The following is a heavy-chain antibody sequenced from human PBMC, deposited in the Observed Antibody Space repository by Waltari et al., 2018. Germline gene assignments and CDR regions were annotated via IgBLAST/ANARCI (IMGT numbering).Heavy chain of an antibody. J-gene: IGHJ5*02. V-gene: IGHV4-39*07. D-gene: IGHD1-26*01. CDR2: MFYSGTT. Sequence: QLQLQEAGPRLVEPSEALSLLCPFSGDSVSSGRYFWAWIRQPPGKGLEWLGSMFYSGTTYHNSSLKSRVTISGDTSKNQVSLQLKSVPAADTAVYFCARDRSGTINSFYPWGRGTLVTVSS. CDR3: ARDRSGTINSFYP. CDR1: GDSVSSGRYF.